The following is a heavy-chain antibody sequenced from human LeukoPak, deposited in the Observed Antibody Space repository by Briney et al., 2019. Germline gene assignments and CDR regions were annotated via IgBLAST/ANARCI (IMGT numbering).Heavy chain of an antibody. Sequence: SETLSLTCAVYGGSFSGYYWSWIRQTPGKGLEWIGEINHSGSTNYNPSLKSRVTISVDTSKNQFSLKLSSVTAADTAVYYCARGPGVTGRYFDYWGQGTLVTVSS. CDR2: INHSGST. V-gene: IGHV4-34*01. J-gene: IGHJ4*02. D-gene: IGHD2-21*02. CDR3: ARGPGVTGRYFDY. CDR1: GGSFSGYY.